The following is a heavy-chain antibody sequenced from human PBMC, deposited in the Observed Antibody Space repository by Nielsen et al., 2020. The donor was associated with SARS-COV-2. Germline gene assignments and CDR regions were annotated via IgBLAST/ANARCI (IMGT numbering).Heavy chain of an antibody. V-gene: IGHV4-39*01. Sequence: ETLSLTCTVSGGSISSSSYYWGWIRQPPGKGLEWIGSIYYSGSTYYNPSLKSRVTISVDTSKNQFSLKLSSVTAADTAVYYCARVKEQWLVQSYYFDSWGQGTLVTVSS. J-gene: IGHJ4*02. CDR3: ARVKEQWLVQSYYFDS. CDR1: GGSISSSSYY. CDR2: IYYSGST. D-gene: IGHD6-19*01.